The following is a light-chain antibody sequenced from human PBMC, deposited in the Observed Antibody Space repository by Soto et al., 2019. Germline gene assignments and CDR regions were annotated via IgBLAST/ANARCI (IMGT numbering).Light chain of an antibody. V-gene: IGKV1-6*01. J-gene: IGKJ4*01. CDR1: QGVRDD. CDR3: LQESNYPLT. CDR2: SAS. Sequence: IQMTQSPSSLSASVGDRVTITCRASQGVRDDVGWYQQKPGKAPKLLIYSASTLQSGVPSRFSGSGSGTDFTLTFSGLQPEDFATYYCLQESNYPLTFGGGTKV.